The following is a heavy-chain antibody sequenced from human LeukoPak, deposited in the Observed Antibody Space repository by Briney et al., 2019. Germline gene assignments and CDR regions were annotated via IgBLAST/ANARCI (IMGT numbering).Heavy chain of an antibody. CDR2: ISSSSSYI. J-gene: IGHJ4*02. CDR3: ARDAREVVPAALVDY. D-gene: IGHD2-2*01. Sequence: GSLRLSCAASGFTFSSYTMGWVRQAPGKGLEWVSSISSSSSYIYYADSVKGRFTISRDNAKNSLYLQMNSLRAEDTAVYYCARDAREVVPAALVDYWGQGTLVTVSS. CDR1: GFTFSSYT. V-gene: IGHV3-21*01.